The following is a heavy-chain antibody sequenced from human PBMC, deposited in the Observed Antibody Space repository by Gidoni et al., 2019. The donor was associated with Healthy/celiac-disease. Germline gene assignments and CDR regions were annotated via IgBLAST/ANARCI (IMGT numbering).Heavy chain of an antibody. Sequence: EVQLLESGGGLVQPGGSLRLSCAASGFTFSSYAMSWVRQAPGKGLEWVSAISGGGGSTYYADSVKGRFTISRDNSKNTLYLQMNSLRAEDTAVYYCAKDGEVDTAMAAPASFFDYWGQGTLVTVSS. CDR1: GFTFSSYA. CDR2: ISGGGGST. V-gene: IGHV3-23*01. CDR3: AKDGEVDTAMAAPASFFDY. D-gene: IGHD5-18*01. J-gene: IGHJ4*02.